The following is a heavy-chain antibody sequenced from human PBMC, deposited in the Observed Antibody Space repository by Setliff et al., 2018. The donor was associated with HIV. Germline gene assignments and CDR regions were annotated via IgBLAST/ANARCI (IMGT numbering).Heavy chain of an antibody. CDR1: GFLFHTYW. D-gene: IGHD2-2*01. CDR3: AKASGEYCSSTSCYWDLDY. Sequence: PGGSLRLSCAASGFLFHTYWMSWVRQAPGKGLEWVADIKEDGGSTYYADSVKGRFTISRDNSKNSLYLQMNSLRGEDTALYYCAKASGEYCSSTSCYWDLDYWGQGTLVTVSS. V-gene: IGHV3-7*05. J-gene: IGHJ4*02. CDR2: IKEDGGST.